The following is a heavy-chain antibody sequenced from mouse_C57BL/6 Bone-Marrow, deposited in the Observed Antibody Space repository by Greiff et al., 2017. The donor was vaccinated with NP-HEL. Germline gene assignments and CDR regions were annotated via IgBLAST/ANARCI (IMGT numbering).Heavy chain of an antibody. Sequence: QVQLKQSGPGLVAPSQSLSITCTVSGFSFTSYGVDWVRQSPGKGLEWLGVIWGVGSTNYNSALKSRLSISKDNSKSQVFLKMNSLQTDDTAMYYCASDKGTGSFAYWGQGTLVTVSA. V-gene: IGHV2-6*01. J-gene: IGHJ3*01. CDR2: IWGVGST. CDR1: GFSFTSYG. D-gene: IGHD4-1*01. CDR3: ASDKGTGSFAY.